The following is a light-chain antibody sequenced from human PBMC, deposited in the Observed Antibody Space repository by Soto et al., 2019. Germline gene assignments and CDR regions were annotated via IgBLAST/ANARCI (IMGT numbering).Light chain of an antibody. CDR3: MQGLQAPST. Sequence: DIVMTQSPLSLPVTPGEPASISCRSSQSLLYSNGYNYVDWYLQKPGQSPQLLIYLGSNRASGVPDRFSGSGSGTDFTLRISRVEADDVEVYYCMQGLQAPSTFGPGTKVDIK. V-gene: IGKV2-28*01. CDR2: LGS. CDR1: QSLLYSNGYNY. J-gene: IGKJ3*01.